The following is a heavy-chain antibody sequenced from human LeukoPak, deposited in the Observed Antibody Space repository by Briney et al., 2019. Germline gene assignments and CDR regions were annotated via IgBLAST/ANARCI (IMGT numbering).Heavy chain of an antibody. V-gene: IGHV5-10-1*01. J-gene: IGHJ4*02. CDR3: ARPSSGWYVLDY. CDR1: GNNLTNHR. CDR2: IDPSDSYT. Sequence: GEPPKTPRNSPGNNLTNHRITRVPQIPGKGPEWMGRIDPSDSYTNHSPSFQGHVTISADKPISTAYLQWSSLKASDTAMYYCARPSSGWYVLDYWGQGTLVTVSS. D-gene: IGHD6-19*01.